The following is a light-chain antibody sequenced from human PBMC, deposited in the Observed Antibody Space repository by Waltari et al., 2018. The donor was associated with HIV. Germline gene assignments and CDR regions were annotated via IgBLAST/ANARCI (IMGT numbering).Light chain of an antibody. CDR2: QDN. J-gene: IGLJ2*01. V-gene: IGLV3-1*01. CDR1: KMGDKY. Sequence: SYELTQPPSVSVSPGQTASITCSGDKMGDKYASWYQQKPGQSPVLVIYQDNKRPSGIPDRFSGSNSGNTATLIISGAQAMDEADYFCQAWDSSAVVFGGVTKLTVL. CDR3: QAWDSSAVV.